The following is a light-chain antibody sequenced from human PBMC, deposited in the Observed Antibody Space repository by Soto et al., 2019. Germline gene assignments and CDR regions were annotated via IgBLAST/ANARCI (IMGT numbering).Light chain of an antibody. J-gene: IGLJ2*01. Sequence: QSALTQPASVSGSPGQSITISCTGTSSDVGSYNLVSWYQQHPGEAPKLMIYEGSKRPSGVSNRFSGSKSGNTASLTISGLQAEDEADYSCCSYAASVVFGGGTKLTVL. CDR3: CSYAASVV. CDR2: EGS. CDR1: SSDVGSYNL. V-gene: IGLV2-23*01.